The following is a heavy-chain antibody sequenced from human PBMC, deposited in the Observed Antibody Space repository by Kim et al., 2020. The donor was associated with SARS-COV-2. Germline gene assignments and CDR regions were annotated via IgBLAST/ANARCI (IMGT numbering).Heavy chain of an antibody. V-gene: IGHV4-34*01. J-gene: IGHJ4*02. CDR3: ARGEYSYGSAGDY. Sequence: YNPSLKSRVTISVDTSKNQFSLKLSSVTAADTAVYYCARGEYSYGSAGDYWGQGTLVTVSS. D-gene: IGHD5-18*01.